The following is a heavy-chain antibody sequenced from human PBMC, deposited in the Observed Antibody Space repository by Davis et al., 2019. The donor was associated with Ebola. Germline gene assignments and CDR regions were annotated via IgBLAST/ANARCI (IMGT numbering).Heavy chain of an antibody. CDR1: GGSISSGSYY. V-gene: IGHV4-61*02. J-gene: IGHJ3*02. CDR2: IYTSGST. Sequence: PSETLSLTCTVSGGSISSGSYYWSWIRQPAGKGLEWIGRIYTSGSTNYNPSLKSRVTMSVDTSKNQFSLKLSSVTAADTAVYYCARSFYGGNSFDAFDIWGQGTMVTVSS. CDR3: ARSFYGGNSFDAFDI. D-gene: IGHD4-23*01.